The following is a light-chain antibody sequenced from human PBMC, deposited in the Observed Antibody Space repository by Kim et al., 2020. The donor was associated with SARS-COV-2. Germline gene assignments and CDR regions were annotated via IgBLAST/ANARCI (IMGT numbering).Light chain of an antibody. V-gene: IGLV4-69*01. J-gene: IGLJ3*02. Sequence: ASLGDSFKLTCTLDRGHSCNPIAWLQQQPEKGPRSLMQVCNDDSHSKGDGVPYRFSGSSSGAERYLTISCLQSVDEPDSYCQSWGVFGGGTQLTVL. CDR1: RGHSCNP. CDR2: VCNDDSH. CDR3: QSWGV.